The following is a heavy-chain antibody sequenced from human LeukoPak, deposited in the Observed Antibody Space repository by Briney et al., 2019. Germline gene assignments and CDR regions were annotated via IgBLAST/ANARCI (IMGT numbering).Heavy chain of an antibody. J-gene: IGHJ1*01. CDR1: GGSFSGYY. Sequence: SETLSLTCAVYGGSFSGYYWSWIRPPPGKGLEWIGEINHSGSTNYNPSLKSRVTISVDTSKNQFSLKLSSVTAADTAVYYCARRAAVTKTSGYFQHWGQGTLVTVSS. D-gene: IGHD6-19*01. V-gene: IGHV4-34*01. CDR2: INHSGST. CDR3: ARRAAVTKTSGYFQH.